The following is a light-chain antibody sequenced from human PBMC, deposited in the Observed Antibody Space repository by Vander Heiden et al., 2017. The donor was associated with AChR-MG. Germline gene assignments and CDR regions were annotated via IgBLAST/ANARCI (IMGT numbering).Light chain of an antibody. Sequence: DIQMTQSPSTLSASIGDRVTITCRASHSISSWLAWYQQKPGKAPELLIYKASTLESGAPSRFGGSGSGTEFTLTISSLQPADFATYYCQHHKAFGQGTKVEIK. CDR2: KAS. V-gene: IGKV1-5*03. CDR3: QHHKA. J-gene: IGKJ1*01. CDR1: HSISSW.